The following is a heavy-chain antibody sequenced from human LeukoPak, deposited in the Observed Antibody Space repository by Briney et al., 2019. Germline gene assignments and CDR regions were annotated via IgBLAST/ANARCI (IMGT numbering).Heavy chain of an antibody. V-gene: IGHV4-59*12. D-gene: IGHD1-26*01. J-gene: IGHJ4*02. CDR2: IYYSGST. Sequence: PSETLSLTCTVSGGSISSYYWSWIRQPPGKGLEWIGYIYYSGSTNYNPSLKSRVTISVDTSKNQFSLKLSSVTAADTAVYYCARDGRYYTYDYWGQGTLVTVSS. CDR3: ARDGRYYTYDY. CDR1: GGSISSYY.